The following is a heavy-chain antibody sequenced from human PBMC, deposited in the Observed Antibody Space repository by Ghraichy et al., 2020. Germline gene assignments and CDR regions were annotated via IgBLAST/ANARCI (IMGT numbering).Heavy chain of an antibody. CDR2: ISHDGSNK. V-gene: IGHV3-30*12. CDR3: ARDMSWGGFDI. J-gene: IGHJ3*02. Sequence: GGSLRLSCSASGFTFSSSGMHWVRQAPGKGLEWVALISHDGSNKDYADSVKGRFTISRDNSKNTLDLQMNSLRAEDTAVYYCARDMSWGGFDIWGQGTMVTVSS. CDR1: GFTFSSSG. D-gene: IGHD6-13*01.